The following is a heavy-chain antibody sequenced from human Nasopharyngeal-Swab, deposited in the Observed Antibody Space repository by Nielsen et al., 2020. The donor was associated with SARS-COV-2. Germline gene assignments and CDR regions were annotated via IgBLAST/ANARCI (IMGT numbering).Heavy chain of an antibody. V-gene: IGHV3-48*04. Sequence: VGQAPGKGLEEVSDISSSSSTIYYADSVKGRFTISRDNAKNSLYLHMNSLRAEDTAVYYCARAEMYYYDSSGYPSLDYWGQGTLVTVSS. CDR3: ARAEMYYYDSSGYPSLDY. J-gene: IGHJ4*02. D-gene: IGHD3-22*01. CDR2: ISSSSSTI.